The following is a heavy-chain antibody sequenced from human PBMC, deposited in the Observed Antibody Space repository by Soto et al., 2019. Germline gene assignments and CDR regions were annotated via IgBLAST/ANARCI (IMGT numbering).Heavy chain of an antibody. CDR2: INPSGGST. J-gene: IGHJ4*02. Sequence: ASVKVSCKASGYTFTSYYMHWVRQAPGQGLEWMGIINPSGGSTSYAQKFQGRVTMTRDMSTSTAYMELSSLRSEDTAVYYCATTTGLAAAVNFDYWGQGTLVTVSS. CDR3: ATTTGLAAAVNFDY. CDR1: GYTFTSYY. V-gene: IGHV1-46*01. D-gene: IGHD6-13*01.